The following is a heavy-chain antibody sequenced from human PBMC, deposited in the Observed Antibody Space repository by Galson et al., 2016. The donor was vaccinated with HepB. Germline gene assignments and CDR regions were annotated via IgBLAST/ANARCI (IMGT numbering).Heavy chain of an antibody. D-gene: IGHD3-10*01. CDR2: IYYTGTT. J-gene: IGHJ6*02. CDR1: GGSIIINNYY. V-gene: IGHV4-39*02. CDR3: ANYHQPSGYYYGIDV. Sequence: LSLTCTVSGGSIIINNYYWAWIRQPPGKGLEWIGTIYYTGTTWYNPSLRSRVTISVDTSRDHFSLNLNSVTAADAAVYYCANYHQPSGYYYGIDVWGQGTAVTVSS.